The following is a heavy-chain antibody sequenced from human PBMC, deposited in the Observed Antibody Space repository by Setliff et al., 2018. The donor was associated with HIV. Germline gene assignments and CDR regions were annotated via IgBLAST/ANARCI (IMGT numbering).Heavy chain of an antibody. CDR3: ARHVSSGLRLYYHYVDV. D-gene: IGHD2-15*01. CDR2: IYPGDSDT. CDR1: GYSFSSYW. Sequence: PGESLKISCKGSGYSFSSYWIAWVRQMPGKGLEWMGIIYPGDSDTRYSPSFQGQVTISADKSISTAYLQWRSLKASDTATYYCARHVSSGLRLYYHYVDVWGKGTTVTASS. J-gene: IGHJ6*03. V-gene: IGHV5-51*01.